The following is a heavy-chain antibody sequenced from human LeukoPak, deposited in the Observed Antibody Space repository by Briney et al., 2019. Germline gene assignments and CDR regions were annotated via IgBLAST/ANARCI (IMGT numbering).Heavy chain of an antibody. J-gene: IGHJ4*02. CDR2: IYHSGST. V-gene: IGHV4-4*02. D-gene: IGHD4-23*01. Sequence: SETLSLTCGVSGGSISSSNWWSWVRQPPGKGLEWIGEIYHSGSTNYNPSLKSRVTISVDKSKNQFSLNLSSVTAADTAVYYCASPSYGGNSEPFDYWGQGTLVTVSS. CDR1: GGSISSSNW. CDR3: ASPSYGGNSEPFDY.